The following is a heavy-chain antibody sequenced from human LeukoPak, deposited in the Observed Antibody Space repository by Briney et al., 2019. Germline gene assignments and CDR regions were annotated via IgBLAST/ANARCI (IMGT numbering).Heavy chain of an antibody. CDR1: GFTFSSYG. D-gene: IGHD2-2*01. Sequence: PGGSLRLSXAASGFTFSSYGMHWVRQAPGKGLEWVAFIRYDGSNKYYADSVKGRFTISRDNSKNTLYLQMNSLRAEDTAVYYCAKDGARRVVVPAAKDYWGQGTLVTVSS. J-gene: IGHJ4*02. CDR2: IRYDGSNK. V-gene: IGHV3-30*02. CDR3: AKDGARRVVVPAAKDY.